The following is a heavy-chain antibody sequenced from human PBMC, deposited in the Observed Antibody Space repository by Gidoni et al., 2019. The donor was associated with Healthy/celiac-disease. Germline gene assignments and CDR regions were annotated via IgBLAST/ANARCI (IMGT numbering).Heavy chain of an antibody. CDR2: ISYDGSNK. V-gene: IGHV3-30-3*01. CDR3: ARVSVGATTDY. CDR1: GFTFSSYA. D-gene: IGHD1-26*01. J-gene: IGHJ4*02. Sequence: QVQLVESGGGVVQPGRSLRLSCAASGFTFSSYAMHWVRQAPGKGLEWVAVISYDGSNKYYADSVKGRFTISRDNSKNTLYLQMNSLRAEDTAVYYCARVSVGATTDYWGQGTLVTVSS.